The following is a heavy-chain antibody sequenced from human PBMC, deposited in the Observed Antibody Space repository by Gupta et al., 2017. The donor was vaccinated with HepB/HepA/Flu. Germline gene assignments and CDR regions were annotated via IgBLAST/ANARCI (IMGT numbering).Heavy chain of an antibody. Sequence: QITLNESGPTLVKPTQTLTLTCTFSGFSLTTSGVGVGWIRQPPGKDLEWLALIYWDDEKRYSPSLTSRRTITKDTSKNQVVPKMNNMDPGDTATSVCEYRSSSLYTVTYYFDYWGQGTLVTVSS. J-gene: IGHJ4*02. D-gene: IGHD6-13*01. V-gene: IGHV2-5*02. CDR2: IYWDDEK. CDR1: GFSLTTSGVG. CDR3: EYRSSSLYTVTYYFDY.